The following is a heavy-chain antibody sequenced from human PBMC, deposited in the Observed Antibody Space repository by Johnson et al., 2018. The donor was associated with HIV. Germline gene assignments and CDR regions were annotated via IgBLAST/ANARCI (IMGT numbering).Heavy chain of an antibody. CDR1: GFTFSSYG. Sequence: QVQLVESGGGVVQPGRSLRLSCAASGFTFSSYGIHWVRQAPGKGLEWVAFIRYDGSNKYYADSVKGRFTISRDNSKNTLYLQMNSLRAEDTAVYYCARVVVLWFRDTNAFDIWGQGTMVTVSS. D-gene: IGHD3-10*01. CDR2: IRYDGSNK. J-gene: IGHJ3*02. CDR3: ARVVVLWFRDTNAFDI. V-gene: IGHV3-30*02.